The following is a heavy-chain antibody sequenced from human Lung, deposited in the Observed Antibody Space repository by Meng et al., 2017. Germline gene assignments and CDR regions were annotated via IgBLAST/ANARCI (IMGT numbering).Heavy chain of an antibody. CDR1: GGSFSDYY. V-gene: IGHV4-34*01. Sequence: GQLQQWGAGLWKPSGTLSLTCVVSGGSFSDYYWSWIRQPPGKGLEWIGEINHSGSTNYNPSLESRATISVDTSQNNLSLKLSSVTAADSAVYYCARGPTTMAHDFDYWGQGTLVTVFS. J-gene: IGHJ4*02. CDR2: INHSGST. D-gene: IGHD4-11*01. CDR3: ARGPTTMAHDFDY.